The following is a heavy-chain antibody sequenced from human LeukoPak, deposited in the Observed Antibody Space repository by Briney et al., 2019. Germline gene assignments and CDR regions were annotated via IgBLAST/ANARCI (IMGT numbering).Heavy chain of an antibody. CDR3: ATDAPPDGYNYAFDY. Sequence: ASVKVSCKASGYTFTSYGISWVRQAPGQGLEWMGWISAYNGNTNYAQKLQGRVTMTEDTSTDTAYMELSSLRSEDTAVYYCATDAPPDGYNYAFDYWGQGTLVTVSS. J-gene: IGHJ4*02. D-gene: IGHD5-24*01. V-gene: IGHV1-18*01. CDR1: GYTFTSYG. CDR2: ISAYNGNT.